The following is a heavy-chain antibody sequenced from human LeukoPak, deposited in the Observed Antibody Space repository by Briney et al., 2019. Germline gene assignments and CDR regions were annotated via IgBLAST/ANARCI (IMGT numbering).Heavy chain of an antibody. Sequence: XXXGXIFTGYYMHWVRQAPGQGGEWMGWINPNSGGTNYEQKFQGRVTITRDTAIRTAYMELRRLRADGTAVEYCGXXQXXXXXYWGXXXLVTVSS. CDR2: INPNSGGT. J-gene: IGHJ4*01. V-gene: IGHV1-2*02. CDR1: GXIFTGYY. CDR3: GXXQXXXXXY.